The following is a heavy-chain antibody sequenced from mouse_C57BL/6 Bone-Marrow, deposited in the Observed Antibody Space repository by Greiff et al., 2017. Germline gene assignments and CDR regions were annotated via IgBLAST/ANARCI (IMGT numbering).Heavy chain of an antibody. Sequence: EVKLVESGGGLVQPGGSLKLSCAASGFTFSDYYMYWVRQTPEKRLEWVAYISNGGGSTYYPDTVKGRFTISRDNAKNTLYLQMSRLKPEDTAMYYCARPPYGNFYYAMDYWGQGTSVTVSS. D-gene: IGHD2-1*01. V-gene: IGHV5-12*01. J-gene: IGHJ4*01. CDR1: GFTFSDYY. CDR2: ISNGGGST. CDR3: ARPPYGNFYYAMDY.